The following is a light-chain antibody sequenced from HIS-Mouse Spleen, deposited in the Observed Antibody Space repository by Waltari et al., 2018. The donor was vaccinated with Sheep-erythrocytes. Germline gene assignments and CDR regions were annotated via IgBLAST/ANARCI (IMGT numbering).Light chain of an antibody. V-gene: IGLV2-23*01. CDR1: SSDVGSYNL. CDR3: CSYAGSSTPWV. J-gene: IGLJ3*02. Sequence: QSALTQPASVSGSPGQSITISCTGTSSDVGSYNLVSWYQQHPGKAPKLMIYEGSKRPSGVSNRFSCSKAGNTASLNISGLQAEDEADYYCCSYAGSSTPWVFGGGTKLTVL. CDR2: EGS.